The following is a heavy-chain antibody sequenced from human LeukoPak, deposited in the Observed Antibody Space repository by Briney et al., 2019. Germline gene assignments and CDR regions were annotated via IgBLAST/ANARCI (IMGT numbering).Heavy chain of an antibody. Sequence: SETLSLTCTVSGYSIRSGYYWAWIRQPPRKGLEWIGSSYHSGGTDYNPSLKSRITISVDTSKNQFSLQLNSLTAADTAVYYCARDLRMGGPWRQFDYWGQGTLVTVSS. D-gene: IGHD3-16*01. CDR1: GYSIRSGYY. CDR2: SYHSGGT. J-gene: IGHJ4*02. CDR3: ARDLRMGGPWRQFDY. V-gene: IGHV4-38-2*02.